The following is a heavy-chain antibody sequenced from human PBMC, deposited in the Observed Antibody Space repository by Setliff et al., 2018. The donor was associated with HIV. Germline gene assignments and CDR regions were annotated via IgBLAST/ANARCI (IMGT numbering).Heavy chain of an antibody. J-gene: IGHJ1*01. V-gene: IGHV3-20*04. CDR1: GFTFDDYG. D-gene: IGHD6-13*01. CDR2: INWNGGST. CDR3: ARDSSSWSWAEYFQF. Sequence: GGSLRLSCAASGFTFDDYGMSWVRQAPGKGLEWVSGINWNGGSTGYADSVKGRFTISRDNAKNSLYLQMNSLRAEDTAVYYCARDSSSWSWAEYFQFWGQGTPVTVSS.